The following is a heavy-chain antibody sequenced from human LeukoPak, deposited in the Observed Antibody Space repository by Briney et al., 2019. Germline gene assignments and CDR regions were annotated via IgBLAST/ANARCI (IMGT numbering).Heavy chain of an antibody. J-gene: IGHJ3*02. V-gene: IGHV4-59*01. CDR2: IYYSGST. CDR1: GGSISSYY. Sequence: TSETLSLTCTVSGGSISSYYWSWIRQPPGKGLEWIGYIYYSGSTNYNPSLKSRVTISVDTSKNQFSLKLSSVTAADTAVYYCARDDFWSGYGDAFDIWGQGTMVTVSS. CDR3: ARDDFWSGYGDAFDI. D-gene: IGHD3-3*01.